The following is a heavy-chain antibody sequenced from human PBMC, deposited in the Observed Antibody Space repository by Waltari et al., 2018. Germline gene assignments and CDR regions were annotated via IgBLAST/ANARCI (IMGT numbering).Heavy chain of an antibody. CDR3: ARGAVGAPGSFDY. CDR2: IYYSGST. D-gene: IGHD1-26*01. Sequence: QLQLQESGPGLVKPSETLSLTCTVSGGSISSSSYYWGWIRQPPGKGLEWIGSIYYSGSTYYNPSLKSRVTISVDTSKNQFSLKLSSVTAADTAVYYCARGAVGAPGSFDYWGQGTLVTVSS. J-gene: IGHJ4*02. V-gene: IGHV4-39*07. CDR1: GGSISSSSYY.